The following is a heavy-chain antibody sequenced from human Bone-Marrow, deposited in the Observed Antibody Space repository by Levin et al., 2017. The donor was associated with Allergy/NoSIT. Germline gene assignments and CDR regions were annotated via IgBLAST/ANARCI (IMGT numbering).Heavy chain of an antibody. Sequence: SQTLSLTCAVYGGSFSGYYWSWIRQPPGKGLEWIGEINHSGSTNYNPSLKSRVTISVDTSKTQFSLKLSSVTAADTAVYYCARGRRGYYGSGLRTVGFDYWGQGTLVTVSS. V-gene: IGHV4-34*01. J-gene: IGHJ4*02. CDR2: INHSGST. D-gene: IGHD3-10*01. CDR3: ARGRRGYYGSGLRTVGFDY. CDR1: GGSFSGYY.